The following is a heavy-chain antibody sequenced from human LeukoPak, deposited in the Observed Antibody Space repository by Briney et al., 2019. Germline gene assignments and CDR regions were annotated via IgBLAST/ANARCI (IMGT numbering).Heavy chain of an antibody. CDR3: AREGPSDAFDI. Sequence: GGSLRLSCAASGFTFSSYSMNWVRQAPGKGLEWVSYISSSSSTIYYADSVKGRFTISRDNAKNSLCLQMNSLRAEDTAVYYCAREGPSDAFDIWGQGTMVTVSS. CDR2: ISSSSSTI. J-gene: IGHJ3*02. CDR1: GFTFSSYS. V-gene: IGHV3-48*01.